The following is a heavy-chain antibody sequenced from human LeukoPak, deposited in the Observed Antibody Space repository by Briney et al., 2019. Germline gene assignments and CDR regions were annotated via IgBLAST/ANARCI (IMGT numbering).Heavy chain of an antibody. J-gene: IGHJ4*02. CDR2: LSYDGSNK. CDR1: GFTFSNYA. V-gene: IGHV3-30*04. Sequence: GGSLRLSCAASGFTFSNYAMHWVRQAPGKGLEWVAVLSYDGSNKFYADSVKGRFTISRDNSKNTLYLQMNSLRAEATAVYYCARDRSGWSTPRGFDYWGQGTLVTVSS. D-gene: IGHD6-19*01. CDR3: ARDRSGWSTPRGFDY.